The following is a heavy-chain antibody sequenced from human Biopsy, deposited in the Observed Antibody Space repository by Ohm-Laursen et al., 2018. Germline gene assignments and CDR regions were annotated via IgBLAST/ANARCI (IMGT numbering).Heavy chain of an antibody. V-gene: IGHV4-59*11. Sequence: PGTLSLTCTVSGGPFTGHYWTWIRQPPGKGLEWIGHISHTGYTSYKSSLKSRVTISLDTSRKHFSLRLTSLAAADTAVYYCARGSNEYGGLYFPHWGQGTLVTVSS. J-gene: IGHJ1*01. CDR2: ISHTGYT. D-gene: IGHD4-23*01. CDR1: GGPFTGHY. CDR3: ARGSNEYGGLYFPH.